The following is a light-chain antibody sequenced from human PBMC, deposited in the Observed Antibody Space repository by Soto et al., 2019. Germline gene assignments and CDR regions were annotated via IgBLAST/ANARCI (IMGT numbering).Light chain of an antibody. CDR3: QQSYSTLSFT. Sequence: DIQMTQSPSSLSASVGDRVTLTCRASQSISSYLNWYQQKPGNAPKLLIYAASSLQSGVPSRFSGSGSGTDFTLTISSLQPEDFSTYYCQQSYSTLSFTFGPGTKVDIK. J-gene: IGKJ3*01. CDR2: AAS. CDR1: QSISSY. V-gene: IGKV1-39*01.